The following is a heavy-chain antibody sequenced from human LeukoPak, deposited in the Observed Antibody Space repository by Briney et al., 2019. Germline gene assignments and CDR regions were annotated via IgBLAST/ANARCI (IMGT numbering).Heavy chain of an antibody. Sequence: SETLSLTCAVSGGSISSGGYSWSWIRQPPGKGLEWIGYIYHGGSTYYNPSLKSRVTISVDRSKNQFSLKLSSVTAADTAVYYCARAVVETGIAEAGTAYYFDYWGQGTLVTVSS. CDR1: GGSISSGGYS. J-gene: IGHJ4*02. CDR3: ARAVVETGIAEAGTAYYFDY. D-gene: IGHD6-13*01. CDR2: IYHGGST. V-gene: IGHV4-30-2*01.